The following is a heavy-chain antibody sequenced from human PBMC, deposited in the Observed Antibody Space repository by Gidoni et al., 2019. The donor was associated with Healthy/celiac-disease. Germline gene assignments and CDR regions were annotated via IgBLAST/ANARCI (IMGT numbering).Heavy chain of an antibody. Sequence: EVQLVESGGGLVKPGGSLILSCAASGFTFSSYSMNWVRQAPGKGLEWVSSISSSSSYIYYADSVKGRFTISRDNAKNSLYLQMNSLRAEDTAVYYCARDVVDSRGYWGQGTLVTVSS. J-gene: IGHJ4*02. CDR2: ISSSSSYI. D-gene: IGHD6-13*01. V-gene: IGHV3-21*01. CDR1: GFTFSSYS. CDR3: ARDVVDSRGY.